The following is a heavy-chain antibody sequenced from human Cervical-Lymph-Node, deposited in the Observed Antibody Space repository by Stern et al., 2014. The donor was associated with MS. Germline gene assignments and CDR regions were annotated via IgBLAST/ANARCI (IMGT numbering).Heavy chain of an antibody. J-gene: IGHJ5*02. Sequence: QLQLQESGPGLVKPSETLSLTCTVSGGSISSSSYYWGWIRQPPGKGLEWIGSIYYSGSTYYNPSLKSRVTISVDSPKTHFPRKLSSVTAADTTVYYCARHPPYSSSPNWFDPWGQGTLVTVSS. V-gene: IGHV4-39*01. CDR3: ARHPPYSSSPNWFDP. CDR2: IYYSGST. D-gene: IGHD6-6*01. CDR1: GGSISSSSYY.